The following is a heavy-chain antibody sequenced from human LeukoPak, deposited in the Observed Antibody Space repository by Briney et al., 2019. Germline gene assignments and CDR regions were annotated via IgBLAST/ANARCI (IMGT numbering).Heavy chain of an antibody. D-gene: IGHD6-19*01. J-gene: IGHJ3*02. V-gene: IGHV1-46*01. CDR3: ARDPPHSSGWYAFDI. Sequence: ASVKVSCKASGYTFTSYYMHWVRQAPGQGLEWMGIINPSGGSTSHAQKFQGRVTMTRDTSTSTVYMELSSLRSEDTAVYYCARDPPHSSGWYAFDIWGQGTMVTVSS. CDR2: INPSGGST. CDR1: GYTFTSYY.